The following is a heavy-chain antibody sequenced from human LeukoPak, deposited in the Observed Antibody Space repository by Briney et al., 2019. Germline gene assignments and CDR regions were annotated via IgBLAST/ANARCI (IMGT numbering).Heavy chain of an antibody. Sequence: PGRSLRLSCAASGFTFDDYAMHWVRQAPGKGLEWVSGISWNSGSIGYADSVKGRFTISRDNAKNSLYLQMNSLRAEDTAVYYCARDPTIYDSSGPVGDAFDIWGQGTMVTVSS. J-gene: IGHJ3*02. V-gene: IGHV3-9*01. CDR1: GFTFDDYA. D-gene: IGHD3-22*01. CDR2: ISWNSGSI. CDR3: ARDPTIYDSSGPVGDAFDI.